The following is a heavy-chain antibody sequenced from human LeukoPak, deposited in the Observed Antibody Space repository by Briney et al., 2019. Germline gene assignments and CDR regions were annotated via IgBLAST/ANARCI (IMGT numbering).Heavy chain of an antibody. J-gene: IGHJ6*02. CDR1: DGSISSSNW. D-gene: IGHD6-19*01. CDR3: ASVAVAGTYSYYYYGMDV. V-gene: IGHV4-4*02. Sequence: SGTLSLTCAVSDGSISSSNWWSWVRQPPGKGLEWIGEIYHSGSTNYNPSLKSRVTISVDKSKNQFSLKLSSVTAADTAVYYCASVAVAGTYSYYYYGMDVWGQGTTVTVSS. CDR2: IYHSGST.